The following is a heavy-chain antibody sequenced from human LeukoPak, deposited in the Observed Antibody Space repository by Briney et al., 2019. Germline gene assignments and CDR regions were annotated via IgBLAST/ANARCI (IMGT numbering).Heavy chain of an antibody. CDR1: GFTFSSYA. CDR3: AKPRSGIAAPGTPLGY. J-gene: IGHJ4*02. CDR2: ISGSGGST. V-gene: IGHV3-23*01. Sequence: GGSLRLSCAASGFTFSSYAMNWVRQAPGKGLEWVSVISGSGGSTYYADSVKGRFTISRDNSKNTLYLQMNSLRAEDTAVYYCAKPRSGIAAPGTPLGYWGQGTLVTVSS. D-gene: IGHD6-13*01.